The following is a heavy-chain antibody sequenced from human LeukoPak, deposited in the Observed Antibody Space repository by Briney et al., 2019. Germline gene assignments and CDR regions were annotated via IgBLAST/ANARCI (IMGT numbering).Heavy chain of an antibody. D-gene: IGHD6-19*01. J-gene: IGHJ4*02. V-gene: IGHV3-48*02. Sequence: GGSLRLSCAASGFTFSSYSMNWVRQAPGRGLEWVSYISSNSSTIYADSVKGRFTFSRDNAKNSLYLQKNSLRDEDTAVYYCARGLSLSSAWADYYFDYWGQGTLVTVSS. CDR2: ISSNSST. CDR3: ARGLSLSSAWADYYFDY. CDR1: GFTFSSYS.